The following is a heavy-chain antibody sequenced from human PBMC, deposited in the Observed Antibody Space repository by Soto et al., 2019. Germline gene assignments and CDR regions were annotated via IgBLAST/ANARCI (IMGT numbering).Heavy chain of an antibody. Sequence: ALRLSWSASGFTLGGYAMNLFRQAPGKGLEWVGFIKSKAFGGTPEYAASVKGRFTISRDDSMSIAYLQMNSLKTDDTAVYYCTRDHYGRGFSSGAFDSWGQGTPVTVSS. CDR3: TRDHYGRGFSSGAFDS. J-gene: IGHJ4*02. CDR2: IKSKAFGGTP. D-gene: IGHD5-18*01. V-gene: IGHV3-49*03. CDR1: GFTLGGYA.